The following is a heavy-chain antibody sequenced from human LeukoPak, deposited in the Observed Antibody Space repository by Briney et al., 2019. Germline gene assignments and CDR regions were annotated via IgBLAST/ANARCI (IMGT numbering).Heavy chain of an antibody. CDR3: ARDNAKQHALGGYFFYMDV. J-gene: IGHJ6*03. D-gene: IGHD3-10*01. CDR2: LYHSASS. CDR1: GDSVTNYY. V-gene: IGHV4-59*02. Sequence: PSETLSLTCSVSGDSVTNYYWSWIRQFPGKGLEWIGYLYHSASSNYNPSLQSRVSLSLDTSKNQFSLRLESVTAADTSIYYCARDNAKQHALGGYFFYMDVWGRGTTVIVSS.